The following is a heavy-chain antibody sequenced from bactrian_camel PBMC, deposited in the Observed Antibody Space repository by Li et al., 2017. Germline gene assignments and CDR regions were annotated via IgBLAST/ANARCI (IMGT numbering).Heavy chain of an antibody. Sequence: HVQLVESGGGVVQPGGSLRLSCAASGFAITTALMHWVRQAPGKGLEWVAGISASGATTSYGDSVKGRFTISRDNVKKVLYLQLNSLKTEDTAKYICAKGIQKCPGLYCRPEGQGTQVTVS. D-gene: IGHD2*01. V-gene: IGHV3S1*01. J-gene: IGHJ4*01. CDR2: ISASGATT. CDR1: GFAITTAL.